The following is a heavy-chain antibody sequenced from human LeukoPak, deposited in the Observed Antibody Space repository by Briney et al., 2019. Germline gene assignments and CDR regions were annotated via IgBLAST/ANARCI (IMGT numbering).Heavy chain of an antibody. CDR2: INPNNGVT. CDR1: GYTFTGYY. V-gene: IGHV1-2*02. Sequence: ASVKVSCKASGYTFTGYYIHWVRQAPGQGLDWMAWINPNNGVTNYAPKFQGRVTVTRDMSVNTAYMGLSSLTSDDTAFYYCTKTTTAYIGSLDYWGRGTLVTVSS. CDR3: TKTTTAYIGSLDY. J-gene: IGHJ4*02. D-gene: IGHD1-14*01.